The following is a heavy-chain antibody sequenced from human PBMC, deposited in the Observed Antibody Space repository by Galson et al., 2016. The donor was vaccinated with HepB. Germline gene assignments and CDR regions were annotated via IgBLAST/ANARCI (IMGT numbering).Heavy chain of an antibody. CDR2: IYPGDFDT. V-gene: IGHV5-51*01. J-gene: IGHJ6*02. CDR1: GYDFASYW. Sequence: QSGAEVKKPGESLKISCKGSGYDFASYWIGWVRQMPGKGLEWMGIIYPGDFDTRYSPSFEGQDTISVDKSIRTAYLQWNSLTASDTAVYYCARSLTGSYDFWCAIYNYYAMDFWGQGTTVTV. CDR3: ARSLTGSYDFWCAIYNYYAMDF. D-gene: IGHD3-3*01.